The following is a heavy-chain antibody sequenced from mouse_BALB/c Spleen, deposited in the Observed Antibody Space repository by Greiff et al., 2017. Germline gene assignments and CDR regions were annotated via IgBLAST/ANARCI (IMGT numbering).Heavy chain of an antibody. CDR2: ISSGGST. Sequence: DVHLVESGGGLVKPGGSLKLSCAASGFTFSSYAMSWVRQTPEKRLEWVASISSGGSTYYPDSVKGRFTISRDNARNILYLQMSSLRSEDTAMYYCAREAYYRYDGFAYWGQGTLVTVSA. CDR1: GFTFSSYA. CDR3: AREAYYRYDGFAY. J-gene: IGHJ3*01. D-gene: IGHD2-14*01. V-gene: IGHV5-6-5*01.